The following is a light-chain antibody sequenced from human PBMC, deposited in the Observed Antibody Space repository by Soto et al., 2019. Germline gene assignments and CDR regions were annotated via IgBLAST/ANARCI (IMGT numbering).Light chain of an antibody. Sequence: QPVLTQPASVSGSPGQSITISCTGTSSDIGNYNYVSWYQQHPGKGPKLMIYEVSNRPSGVSNRFSGSKSGNTASLTISGLQAEDEADYYCSSYTSSTTWVFGGGTKLTVL. CDR1: SSDIGNYNY. J-gene: IGLJ3*02. CDR3: SSYTSSTTWV. V-gene: IGLV2-14*03. CDR2: EVS.